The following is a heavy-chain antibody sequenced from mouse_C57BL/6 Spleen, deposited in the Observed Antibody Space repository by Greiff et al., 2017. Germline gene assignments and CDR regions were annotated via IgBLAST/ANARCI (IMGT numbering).Heavy chain of an antibody. CDR3: SEVSSPWYFDV. D-gene: IGHD1-1*01. V-gene: IGHV1-80*01. Sequence: QVPLQQSGAELVKPGASVKISCKASGYAFSSYWMNWVKQRPGKGLAWIGQLYPGDGDPNYNGKFKGKATLTADKSSSTAYMQRSILTSEDSAVYFFSEVSSPWYFDVWGTGTTVTVSS. CDR1: GYAFSSYW. J-gene: IGHJ1*03. CDR2: LYPGDGDP.